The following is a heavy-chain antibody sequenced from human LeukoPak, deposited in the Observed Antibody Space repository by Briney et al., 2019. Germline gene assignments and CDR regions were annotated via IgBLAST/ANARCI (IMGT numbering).Heavy chain of an antibody. V-gene: IGHV3-64*01. D-gene: IGHD3-10*01. Sequence: GGSLRLSCAASGFTFSSYFMHWVRQAPGKGLEYVSAVSASGDSTYYTNSVKGRFTMSRDNSKNTLYLQMGSLRTEDMAVYYCARAPRYFGSGLYYFDFWGQGTLVTVSS. CDR2: VSASGDST. CDR1: GFTFSSYF. J-gene: IGHJ4*02. CDR3: ARAPRYFGSGLYYFDF.